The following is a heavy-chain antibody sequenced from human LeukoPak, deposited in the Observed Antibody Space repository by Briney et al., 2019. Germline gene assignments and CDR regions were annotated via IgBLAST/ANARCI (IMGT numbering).Heavy chain of an antibody. Sequence: TGGSLRLSCAASGFTFSSYSMNWVRQAPGKGLEWVSSISSSSSYIYYADSVKGRFTISRDNAKNSLYLQMNSLRAEDTAVYYCARQRGNWFDPWGQGTLVTVSS. CDR1: GFTFSSYS. V-gene: IGHV3-21*01. J-gene: IGHJ5*02. CDR3: ARQRGNWFDP. CDR2: ISSSSSYI.